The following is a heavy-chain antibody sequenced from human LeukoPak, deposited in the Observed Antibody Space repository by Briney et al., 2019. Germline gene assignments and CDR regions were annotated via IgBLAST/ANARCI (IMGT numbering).Heavy chain of an antibody. CDR1: GDSVSSNSVA. J-gene: IGHJ3*02. D-gene: IGHD2/OR15-2a*01. CDR3: ARGKYSAFGI. V-gene: IGHV6-1*01. Sequence: SQTLSLTRAISGDSVSSNSVAWNWIRQSPSRGLEWLGRTFYRSKWYNDYAVSVKSRITINPDTSKNQFSLQLSSVTPEDTAVYYCARGKYSAFGIWGQGTMVTVSS. CDR2: TFYRSKWYN.